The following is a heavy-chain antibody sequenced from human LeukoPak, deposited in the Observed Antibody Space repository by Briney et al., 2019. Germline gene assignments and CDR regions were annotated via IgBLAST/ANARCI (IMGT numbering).Heavy chain of an antibody. CDR3: ARGSTIRGAFDI. CDR1: GGSLSSYY. J-gene: IGHJ3*02. D-gene: IGHD2/OR15-2a*01. V-gene: IGHV4-59*12. Sequence: SETLSLTCTVSGGSLSSYYWSWIRQPPGKGLEWIGYIYYSGSTNYNPSLKSRVTISVDTSKNQFSLKLSSVTAADTAVYYCARGSTIRGAFDIWGQGTMVTVSS. CDR2: IYYSGST.